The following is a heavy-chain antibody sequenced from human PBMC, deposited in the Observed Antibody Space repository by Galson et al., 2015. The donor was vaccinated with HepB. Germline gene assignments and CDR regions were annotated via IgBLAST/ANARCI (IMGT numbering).Heavy chain of an antibody. CDR2: ISWNSGSI. V-gene: IGHV3-9*01. Sequence: SLRLSCADSGFTFDDYAMHWVRQAPGKGLEWVSGISWNSGSIGYADSVKGRFTISRDNAKNSLYLQMNSLRAEDTALYYCAKDRWVMATDSDGAFDIWGQGTMVTVSS. CDR3: AKDRWVMATDSDGAFDI. CDR1: GFTFDDYA. D-gene: IGHD5-24*01. J-gene: IGHJ3*02.